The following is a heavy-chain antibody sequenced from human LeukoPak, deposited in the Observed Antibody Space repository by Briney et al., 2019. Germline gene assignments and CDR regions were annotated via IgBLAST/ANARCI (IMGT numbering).Heavy chain of an antibody. Sequence: ASVKVSCKASGYTFTSYGISWVRQAPGQGLEWMGWISAYNGNTNYAQKLQGRVTMTTDTSTSTAYMELSRLRSDDTAVYYCARDFDRDYYYMDVWGKGTTVTVSS. D-gene: IGHD3-10*01. J-gene: IGHJ6*03. CDR1: GYTFTSYG. CDR3: ARDFDRDYYYMDV. CDR2: ISAYNGNT. V-gene: IGHV1-18*01.